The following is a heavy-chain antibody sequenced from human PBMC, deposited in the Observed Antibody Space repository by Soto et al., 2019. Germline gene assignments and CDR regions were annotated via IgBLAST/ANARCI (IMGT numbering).Heavy chain of an antibody. CDR2: INHSGST. Sequence: SETLSLTCAVYGGSFSGYYWSWIRQPPGKGLEWIGEINHSGSTNYNPSLKSRVTISVDTSKNQFSPKLSSVTAADTAVYYCASPYVYYGSGSSGDYWGQGTLVTVSS. CDR1: GGSFSGYY. D-gene: IGHD3-10*01. J-gene: IGHJ4*02. CDR3: ASPYVYYGSGSSGDY. V-gene: IGHV4-34*01.